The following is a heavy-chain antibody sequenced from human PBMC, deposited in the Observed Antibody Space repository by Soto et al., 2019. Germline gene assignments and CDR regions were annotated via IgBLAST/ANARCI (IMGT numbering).Heavy chain of an antibody. J-gene: IGHJ5*02. Sequence: ASVKVSFKASGYTFTGYYMHWVRQAPGQGLEWMGWINPNSGCTNYAQKFQGRVTMTRDTSISTAYMELSRLRSDDTAVYYCARDKATVTTYDPRFSRPQGFDPWGQGTLVTVSS. D-gene: IGHD4-17*01. V-gene: IGHV1-2*02. CDR2: INPNSGCT. CDR1: GYTFTGYY. CDR3: ARDKATVTTYDPRFSRPQGFDP.